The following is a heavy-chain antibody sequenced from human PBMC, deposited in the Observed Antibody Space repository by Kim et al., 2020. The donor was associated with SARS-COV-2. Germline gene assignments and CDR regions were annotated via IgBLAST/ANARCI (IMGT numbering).Heavy chain of an antibody. Sequence: SETLSLTCAVYGGSFSGYYWSWIRQPPGKGLEWIGEINHSGSTNYNPSLKSRVTISVDTSKNQFSLKLSSVTAADTAVYYCARGGYSRSWYGNKNAFDI. V-gene: IGHV4-34*01. J-gene: IGHJ3*02. D-gene: IGHD6-13*01. CDR3: ARGGYSRSWYGNKNAFDI. CDR1: GGSFSGYY. CDR2: INHSGST.